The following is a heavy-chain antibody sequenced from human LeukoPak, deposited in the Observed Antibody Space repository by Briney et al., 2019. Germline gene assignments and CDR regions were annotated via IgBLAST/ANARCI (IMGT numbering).Heavy chain of an antibody. D-gene: IGHD6-19*01. CDR1: GFTFSSYG. CDR3: VREGYSSAWNNWYFDL. CDR2: IRYDGTYK. J-gene: IGHJ2*01. Sequence: GGSLRLSCAASGFTFSSYGMHWVRQTPGKGLEWVAFIRYDGTYKYYADSVKGRFIISRDNSKNTLYLQLNSLRAEDTAVYYCVREGYSSAWNNWYFDLWGRGTLITVSS. V-gene: IGHV3-30*02.